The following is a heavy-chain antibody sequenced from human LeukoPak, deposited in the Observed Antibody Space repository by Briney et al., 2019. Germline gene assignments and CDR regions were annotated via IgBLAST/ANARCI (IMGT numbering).Heavy chain of an antibody. V-gene: IGHV4-61*08. CDR1: GGSSSSGDYY. D-gene: IGHD3-9*01. J-gene: IGHJ4*02. Sequence: SETLSLTCTVSGGSSSSGDYYWSWIRQPPGKGLEWIGYIYYSGSTNYNPSLKSRVTISVDTSKNQFSLKLSSVTAADTAVYYCARVHYDILTGYYPDYFDYWGQGTLVTVSS. CDR2: IYYSGST. CDR3: ARVHYDILTGYYPDYFDY.